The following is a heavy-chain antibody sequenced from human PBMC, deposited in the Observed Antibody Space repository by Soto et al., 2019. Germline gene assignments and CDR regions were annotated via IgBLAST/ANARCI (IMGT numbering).Heavy chain of an antibody. V-gene: IGHV4-59*08. CDR1: GGLFRGEA. CDR3: ARLGGVAENYYYYYYMDV. D-gene: IGHD3-3*01. CDR2: IYYSGST. J-gene: IGHJ6*03. Sequence: ASETLCLPLRVFGGLFRGEARSGGRPPPGKGLKWIGEIYYSGSTNYNPSLKSRVTISVDTSKNQFSLKLSSVTAADTAVYYCARLGGVAENYYYYYYMDVWGKGTTVTVSS.